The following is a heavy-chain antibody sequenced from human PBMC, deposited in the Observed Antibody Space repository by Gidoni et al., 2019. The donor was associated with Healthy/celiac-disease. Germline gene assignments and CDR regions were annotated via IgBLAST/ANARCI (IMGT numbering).Heavy chain of an antibody. CDR3: ARIRDYYYDSSGYDELLVY. CDR2: IYYSGST. Sequence: QLQLQESGPGLVTPSETLSLTCTVSGGSISSSSYYWGWIRQPPGKGLEWIGSIYYSGSTYYNPSLKSRVTISVDTSKNQFSLKLSSVTAADTAVYYCARIRDYYYDSSGYDELLVYWGQGTLVTVSS. CDR1: GGSISSSSYY. V-gene: IGHV4-39*01. J-gene: IGHJ4*02. D-gene: IGHD3-22*01.